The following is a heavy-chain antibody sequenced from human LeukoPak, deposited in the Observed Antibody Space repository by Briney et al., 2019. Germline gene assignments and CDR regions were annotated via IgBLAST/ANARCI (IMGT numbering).Heavy chain of an antibody. D-gene: IGHD2-8*01. J-gene: IGHJ4*02. V-gene: IGHV3-23*01. Sequence: PGGSLRLPCAASGFTFSSYAMSWVRQAPGKGLEWVSAISGSGGSTYYADSVKGRFTIPRDNSKNTLYLQMNSLRAEDTAVYYCAKDSQLRDIVLMVYGPSPGPLDYWGQGTLVTVSS. CDR2: ISGSGGST. CDR3: AKDSQLRDIVLMVYGPSPGPLDY. CDR1: GFTFSSYA.